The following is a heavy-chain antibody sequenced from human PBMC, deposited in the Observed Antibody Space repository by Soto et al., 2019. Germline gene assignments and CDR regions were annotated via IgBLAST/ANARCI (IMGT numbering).Heavy chain of an antibody. CDR3: ARENPSMTYDY. CDR2: INPKSGGT. J-gene: IGHJ4*02. Sequence: ASVKVSCTSSGYTFTGYYMHWVRQAPGQGPEWMGWINPKSGGTNYAQKFQGWVTMTRDTSISTAYMELSRLRSDDTAVYYCARENPSMTYDYWGQGTLVTVSS. D-gene: IGHD6-6*01. V-gene: IGHV1-2*04. CDR1: GYTFTGYY.